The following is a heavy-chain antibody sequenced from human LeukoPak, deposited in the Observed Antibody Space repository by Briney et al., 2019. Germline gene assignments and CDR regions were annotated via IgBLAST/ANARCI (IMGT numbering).Heavy chain of an antibody. J-gene: IGHJ4*02. CDR2: ISSSSSYI. CDR3: ARGDGGWYYFDY. V-gene: IGHV3-21*01. CDR1: GFTFSSYS. D-gene: IGHD6-19*01. Sequence: PGASLRLPCAASGFTFSSYSMNWVRQAPGKGLEWVSSISSSSSYIYYADSVKGRFTISRDNAKNSLYLQMNSLRAEDTAVYYCARGDGGWYYFDYWGQGTLVTVSS.